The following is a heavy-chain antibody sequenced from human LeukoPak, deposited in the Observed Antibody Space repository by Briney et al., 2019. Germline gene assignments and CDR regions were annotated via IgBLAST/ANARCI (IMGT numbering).Heavy chain of an antibody. V-gene: IGHV1-69*05. CDR3: ARVADDSSGYYYFDY. D-gene: IGHD3-22*01. Sequence: SVKVSCKASGGTFSSYAISWVRQAPGQGLEWMGGIIPIFGTANYAQIFRGRVTITTDESTRTAYMELSSLRSEDTAVYYCARVADDSSGYYYFDYWGQGTLVTVPS. CDR1: GGTFSSYA. J-gene: IGHJ4*02. CDR2: IIPIFGTA.